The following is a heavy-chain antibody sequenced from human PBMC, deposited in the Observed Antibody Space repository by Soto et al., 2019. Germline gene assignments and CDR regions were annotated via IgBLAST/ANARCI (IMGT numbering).Heavy chain of an antibody. D-gene: IGHD3-3*01. J-gene: IGHJ4*01. CDR3: AKQFLGYFDS. CDR1: GFTFSNYA. Sequence: TGGSLRLSCAASGFTFSNYAMNWVRQAPGKGLEWVSTMSGSGGTTYYADSVKGRFTISRDNSKNTLYLQMNSLRAEDRAIYFCAKQFLGYFDSWGHGILVTVSS. CDR2: MSGSGGTT. V-gene: IGHV3-23*01.